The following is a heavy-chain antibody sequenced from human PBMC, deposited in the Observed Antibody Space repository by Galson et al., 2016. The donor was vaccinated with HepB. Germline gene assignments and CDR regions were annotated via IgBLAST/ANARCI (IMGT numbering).Heavy chain of an antibody. J-gene: IGHJ5*02. V-gene: IGHV3-53*01. Sequence: SLRLSCAASGFAVSSNFLTWVRLAPGKGLEWVSLIYSGGGTNYADSVKGRFTISRDNSNNTLYLQMNSLRVDDTAVYYCARGGASSAGGSWGQGTLVTVSS. D-gene: IGHD1-26*01. CDR1: GFAVSSNF. CDR3: ARGGASSAGGS. CDR2: IYSGGGT.